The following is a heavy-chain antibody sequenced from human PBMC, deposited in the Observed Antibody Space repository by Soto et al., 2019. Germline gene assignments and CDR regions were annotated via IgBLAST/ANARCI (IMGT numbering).Heavy chain of an antibody. CDR3: AGRCDGTNCLAHFDY. CDR1: GGTFNNYV. J-gene: IGHJ4*02. D-gene: IGHD2-2*01. Sequence: ASVKVSCKASGGTFNNYVINWVRQAPGQGLEWMAGIIPTFGTPNYAQKFQGRVTITADKSTSTAYMELNSLRSEDTAVYYCAGRCDGTNCLAHFDYWGQGTLVNVSS. V-gene: IGHV1-69*06. CDR2: IIPTFGTP.